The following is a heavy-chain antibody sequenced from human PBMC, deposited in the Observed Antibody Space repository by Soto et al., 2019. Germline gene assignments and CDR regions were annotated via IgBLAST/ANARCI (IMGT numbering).Heavy chain of an antibody. J-gene: IGHJ6*02. V-gene: IGHV3-30*18. Sequence: PVGSLRLSCADSGFTFSSYGMHWVRQAPGKGLEWVAVISYDGSNKYYADSVKGRFTISRDNSKNTLYLQMNSLRAEDTAVYYCAKDLSEWLLVWHYYGMDVWGQGTTVTVSS. CDR3: AKDLSEWLLVWHYYGMDV. CDR2: ISYDGSNK. CDR1: GFTFSSYG. D-gene: IGHD3-3*01.